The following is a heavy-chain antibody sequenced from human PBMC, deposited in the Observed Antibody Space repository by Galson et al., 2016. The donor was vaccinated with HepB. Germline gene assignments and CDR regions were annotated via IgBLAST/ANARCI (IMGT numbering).Heavy chain of an antibody. Sequence: SETLSLTCAVYGGSFSGYYWSCIRQPPGKGLEWIAEIHHSGSTNYNPSLKSRVTISVDKNKNHFSLRMTSVTAADTAVYYCARNRDGGERWRFYDGMDVWGQGTTVTVSS. CDR1: GGSFSGYY. CDR2: IHHSGST. D-gene: IGHD4-23*01. CDR3: ARNRDGGERWRFYDGMDV. V-gene: IGHV4-34*01. J-gene: IGHJ6*02.